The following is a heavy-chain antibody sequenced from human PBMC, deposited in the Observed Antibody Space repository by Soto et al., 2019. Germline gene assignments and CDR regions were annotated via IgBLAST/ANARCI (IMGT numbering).Heavy chain of an antibody. CDR2: MSYDGSNE. D-gene: IGHD1-26*01. CDR1: GFTFSHYA. CDR3: AKDGSHNFDY. V-gene: IGHV3-30*18. J-gene: IGHJ4*02. Sequence: QVQLVESGGGVIQPGRSLRLSCAASGFTFSHYAMHWVRQAPGKGLEWVALMSYDGSNEYYADSVKGRFTISRDNSKNTLYLHMNSLRAEDTAVYYCAKDGSHNFDYWGQGTLVTVS.